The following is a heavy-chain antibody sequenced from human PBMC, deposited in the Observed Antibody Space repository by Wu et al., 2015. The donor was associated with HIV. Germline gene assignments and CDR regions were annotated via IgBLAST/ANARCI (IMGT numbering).Heavy chain of an antibody. Sequence: QVQLVQSGAEVKKPGASVKVSCKASGYTFTGYYMHWVRQAPGQGLEWMGWINPNSGGTNYAQKFQGRVTMTRDTSISTAYMELSRLRSDDTAVYYCARVEISMSYTSDAFDIWGQGTMVTVSS. CDR2: INPNSGGT. V-gene: IGHV1-2*02. CDR3: ARVEISMSYTSDAFDI. D-gene: IGHD1-26*01. J-gene: IGHJ3*02. CDR1: GYTFTGYY.